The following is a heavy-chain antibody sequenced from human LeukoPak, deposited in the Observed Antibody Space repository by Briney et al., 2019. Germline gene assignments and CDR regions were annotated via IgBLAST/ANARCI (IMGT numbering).Heavy chain of an antibody. D-gene: IGHD6-13*01. Sequence: SETLSLACAVYGGSFSGYYWSWIRQPPGKGLEWIGEINHSGSTNYNPSLKSRVTMSVDTSNDQFSLKVSSVTAADTAVYYCARGGSSWYADYWGQGTLVTVSS. CDR3: ARGGSSWYADY. CDR1: GGSFSGYY. V-gene: IGHV4-34*01. J-gene: IGHJ4*02. CDR2: INHSGST.